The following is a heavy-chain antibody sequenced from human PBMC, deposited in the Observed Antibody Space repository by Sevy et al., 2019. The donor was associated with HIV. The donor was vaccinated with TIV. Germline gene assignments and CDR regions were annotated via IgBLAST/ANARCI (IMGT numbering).Heavy chain of an antibody. D-gene: IGHD3-3*01. J-gene: IGHJ5*02. Sequence: SVKVSCKASGGTFSSYAISWVRQAPGQGLEWMGGIIPIFGTANYAQKFQGRVTITADESTSTAYMELSSLRSEDTAVYYCARVRNTIFGVVSKMVWFDPWGQGTLVTVSS. CDR3: ARVRNTIFGVVSKMVWFDP. CDR2: IIPIFGTA. V-gene: IGHV1-69*13. CDR1: GGTFSSYA.